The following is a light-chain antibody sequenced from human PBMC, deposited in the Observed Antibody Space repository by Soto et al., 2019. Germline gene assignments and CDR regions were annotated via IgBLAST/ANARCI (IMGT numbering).Light chain of an antibody. CDR3: QQYDNLPLT. CDR2: DAS. Sequence: DIQMTQSPSSLSVSVGDRVTITCRASQSIGGFLNWYQQKPGKAPKLLIYDASNLETGVPSRFSGSGSGTDFTFTISSLQPEDIATYYCQQYDNLPLTFGGGTKVEIK. J-gene: IGKJ4*01. V-gene: IGKV1-33*01. CDR1: QSIGGF.